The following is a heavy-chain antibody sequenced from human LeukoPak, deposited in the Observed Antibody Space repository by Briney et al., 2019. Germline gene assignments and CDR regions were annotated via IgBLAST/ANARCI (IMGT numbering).Heavy chain of an antibody. CDR1: GFTFSSYG. CDR3: AKSSAALPGY. Sequence: GGSLRLSCAASGFTFSSYGMHWVRQAPGKGLEWVAVMWYDGSNKYYADSVKGRFTISRDNSKNTLYLQMNILRAEDTAVYYLAKSSAALPGYWAQGTLVTVSS. J-gene: IGHJ4*02. V-gene: IGHV3-33*06. D-gene: IGHD2-2*01. CDR2: MWYDGSNK.